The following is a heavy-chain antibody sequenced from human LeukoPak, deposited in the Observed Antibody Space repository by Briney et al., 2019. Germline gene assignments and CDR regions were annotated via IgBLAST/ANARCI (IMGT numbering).Heavy chain of an antibody. J-gene: IGHJ4*02. CDR2: ISYDGSNK. Sequence: GGSLRLSCAASGFTFSSYAMHWVRQAPGKGLEWVAVISYDGSNKYYADSVKGRFTISRDNSKNTLYLQMNSLRAEDTAVYYCARPHYDSSGYHYFDYWGQGTLVTVSS. CDR1: GFTFSSYA. V-gene: IGHV3-30-3*01. CDR3: ARPHYDSSGYHYFDY. D-gene: IGHD3-22*01.